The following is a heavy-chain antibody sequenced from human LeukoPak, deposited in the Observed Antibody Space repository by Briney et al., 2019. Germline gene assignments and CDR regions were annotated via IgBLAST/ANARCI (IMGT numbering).Heavy chain of an antibody. CDR2: ISAVSDDI. V-gene: IGHV3-21*01. CDR3: ARYNSDSYGYEYFYGMDV. CDR1: GSNFNIYK. Sequence: PGGSLRLSCEASGSNFNIYKMNWIRQTPGKGLERVSSISAVSDDIYYADSVKDRFTISRDNARKSLYLELNSLRTEDTAVYYYARYNSDSYGYEYFYGMDVWGQGTAVTVSS. J-gene: IGHJ6*01. D-gene: IGHD5-18*01.